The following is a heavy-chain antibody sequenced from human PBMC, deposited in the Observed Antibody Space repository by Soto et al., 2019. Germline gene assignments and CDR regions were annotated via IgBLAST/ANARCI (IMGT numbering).Heavy chain of an antibody. V-gene: IGHV4-34*01. CDR2: INHSGST. D-gene: IGHD3-16*02. Sequence: PSETLSLTCAVYGGSFSGYYWSWIRQPPGKGLEWIGEINHSGSTNYNPSLKSRVTISVDTSKNQFSLKLSSVTAADTAVYYCARGEGYIWGSYRYTRVYFDYWGQGTLVT. J-gene: IGHJ4*02. CDR1: GGSFSGYY. CDR3: ARGEGYIWGSYRYTRVYFDY.